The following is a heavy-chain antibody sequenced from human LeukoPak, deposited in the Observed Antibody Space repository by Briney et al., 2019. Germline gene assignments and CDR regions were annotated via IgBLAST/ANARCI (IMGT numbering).Heavy chain of an antibody. CDR3: ARELTSYYYGSGSYSNFDY. Sequence: GGSLRLSCAASGFTFSSYGMHWVRQAPGKGLEWVAAISYDGSNKYYADSVKGRFTISRDNSKNTLYLQMNSLRAEDTAVYYCARELTSYYYGSGSYSNFDYWGQGTLVTVSS. J-gene: IGHJ4*02. CDR2: ISYDGSNK. V-gene: IGHV3-30*19. CDR1: GFTFSSYG. D-gene: IGHD3-10*01.